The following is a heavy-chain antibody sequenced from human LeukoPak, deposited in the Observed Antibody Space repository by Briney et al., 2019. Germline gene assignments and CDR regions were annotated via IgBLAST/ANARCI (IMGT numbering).Heavy chain of an antibody. CDR1: GGSIRSGNYY. V-gene: IGHV4-61*02. Sequence: SQTLSLTCTVSGGSIRSGNYYWSWIRQPAGKGLEWIGRINTSGSTNYNPSLKSRVTISVDTSKNQFSLKLSSVTAADTAVYFCARGPYSYDSSGAFDIWGQGTMVTVSS. D-gene: IGHD3-22*01. J-gene: IGHJ3*02. CDR2: INTSGST. CDR3: ARGPYSYDSSGAFDI.